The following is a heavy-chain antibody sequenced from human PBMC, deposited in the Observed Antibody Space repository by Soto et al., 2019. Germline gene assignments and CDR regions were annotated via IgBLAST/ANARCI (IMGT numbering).Heavy chain of an antibody. Sequence: QVQLVQSGAEEKKPGASVKVSCKASGYSFTSYAMHWVRQAPGQRLEWMGWINAGNGNTKYSQKFQGRVTITRDTSARTAYMELSSLRSEDTAMHYCARAVAVPASCDYWGQGTLVTVSS. CDR2: INAGNGNT. J-gene: IGHJ4*02. CDR1: GYSFTSYA. V-gene: IGHV1-3*05. D-gene: IGHD6-19*01. CDR3: ARAVAVPASCDY.